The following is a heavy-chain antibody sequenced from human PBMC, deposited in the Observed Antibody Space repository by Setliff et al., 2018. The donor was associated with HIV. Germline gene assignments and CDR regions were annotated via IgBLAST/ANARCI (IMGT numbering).Heavy chain of an antibody. CDR2: ISAAGTI. V-gene: IGHV4-4*07. D-gene: IGHD6-13*01. J-gene: IGHJ4*01. Sequence: SETLSLTCAVYGGSFSAYYWSWIRQPAGKRLEFIGRISAAGTINYNPSLRSRVTLSVDTSENQFSLTVNSVTAADTAMYFCARDEGRATGSWWDQSASWYLDYWGHGILVTVSS. CDR1: GGSFSAYY. CDR3: ARDEGRATGSWWDQSASWYLDY.